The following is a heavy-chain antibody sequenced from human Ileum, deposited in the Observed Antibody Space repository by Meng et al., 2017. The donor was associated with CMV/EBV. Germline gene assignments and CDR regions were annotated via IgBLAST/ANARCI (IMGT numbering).Heavy chain of an antibody. V-gene: IGHV1-46*01. CDR3: ARATYTSSWSEAGFEY. J-gene: IGHJ4*02. D-gene: IGHD2-2*01. CDR1: GYSFSNFY. CDR2: INPAGGST. Sequence: GESLKISCKASGYSFSNFYIHWVRQAPGQRPEWMGIINPAGGSTSYAQKFHGRVAVTRDTSTATVYLTLSDLQSVDTAIYYCARATYTSSWSEAGFEYWGQGTLVTVSS.